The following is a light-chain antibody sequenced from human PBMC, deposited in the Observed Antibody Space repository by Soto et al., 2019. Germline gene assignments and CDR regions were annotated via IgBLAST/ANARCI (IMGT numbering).Light chain of an antibody. CDR2: EVS. V-gene: IGLV2-8*01. CDR1: SSDVGGYNY. J-gene: IGLJ2*01. Sequence: QSALSQPPSASGSPGQSVTISCTGTSSDVGGYNYVSWYQQHPSKAPKVMIYEVSKRPSGAPDRFSGSKSGNTASLTVSGLQAEDEADYYCSSYAGSSVVFGGGTKLTVL. CDR3: SSYAGSSVV.